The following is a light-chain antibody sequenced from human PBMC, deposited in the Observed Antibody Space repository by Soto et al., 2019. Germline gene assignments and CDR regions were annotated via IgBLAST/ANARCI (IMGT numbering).Light chain of an antibody. V-gene: IGKV1-33*01. CDR3: QQYDNLPIT. Sequence: DIPMTQSPSSLSASVGDRVTITCPASQDISNYLNWYQQKPGKAPKLLIYDASNLETGVPSRFSGSGSGTDFTFTISSLQPKDIATYYCQQYDNLPITFGGGTKVEIK. CDR2: DAS. CDR1: QDISNY. J-gene: IGKJ4*01.